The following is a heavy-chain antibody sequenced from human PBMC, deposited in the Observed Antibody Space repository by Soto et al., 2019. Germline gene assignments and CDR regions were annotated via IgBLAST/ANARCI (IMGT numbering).Heavy chain of an antibody. CDR2: ISWNSGSI. V-gene: IGHV3-9*01. J-gene: IGHJ4*02. Sequence: EVQLVESGGGLVQPGRSLRLSCAASGFTFDDYAMHWVRQAPGKGLEWVSGISWNSGSIGYADSVKGRFTISRDNAKKARDRQMNSRRAEDTALYYCGKDEGGYPTRPPYWGQGTLVTVSS. D-gene: IGHD1-1*01. CDR1: GFTFDDYA. CDR3: GKDEGGYPTRPPY.